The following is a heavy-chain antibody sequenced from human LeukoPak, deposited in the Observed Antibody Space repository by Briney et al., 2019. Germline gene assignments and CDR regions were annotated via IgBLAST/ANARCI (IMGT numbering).Heavy chain of an antibody. CDR2: INHSGSI. CDR3: ARPRRESLYQLPRHPFWY. D-gene: IGHD2-2*01. Sequence: PSETLSLTFAVYGGSFSGYYWSWIRQPPGKGLEWIGEINHSGSINSNPSLKSRVTISVDTSKNQFSLNVSSVIAADTAVYYCARPRRESLYQLPRHPFWYWGQGNLVTVSS. CDR1: GGSFSGYY. V-gene: IGHV4-34*01. J-gene: IGHJ4*02.